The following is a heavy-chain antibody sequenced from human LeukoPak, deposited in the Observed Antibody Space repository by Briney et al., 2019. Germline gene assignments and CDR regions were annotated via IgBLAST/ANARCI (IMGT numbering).Heavy chain of an antibody. CDR2: INSDGSST. D-gene: IGHD5-18*01. V-gene: IGHV3-74*01. CDR3: ARTLLYSYGYDY. CDR1: GLTFSSYW. Sequence: GGSLRLSCAASGLTFSSYWMHWVRQAPGKGLVWVSRINSDGSSTSYADSVKGRFTISRDNAKNTLYLQMNSLRAEDTAVYYCARTLLYSYGYDYWGQGTLVTVSS. J-gene: IGHJ4*02.